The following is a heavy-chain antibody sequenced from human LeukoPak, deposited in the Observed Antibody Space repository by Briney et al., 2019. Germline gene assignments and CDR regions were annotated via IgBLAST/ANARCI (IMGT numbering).Heavy chain of an antibody. CDR1: GGSISGSY. D-gene: IGHD1-26*01. Sequence: SETLSLTCTVSGGSISGSYWSWIRQPPGKGLEWIGYIYYSGSTNYSPSLKSRVTISVDTSKNQFSLRLSSVTTADTAVYYCARGGWSLDLWGRGTLVTVSS. J-gene: IGHJ2*01. CDR3: ARGGWSLDL. V-gene: IGHV4-59*01. CDR2: IYYSGST.